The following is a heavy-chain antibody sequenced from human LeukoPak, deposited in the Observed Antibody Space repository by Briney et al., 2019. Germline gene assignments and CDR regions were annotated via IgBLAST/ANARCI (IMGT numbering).Heavy chain of an antibody. Sequence: SETLSLTCTVSGGSISSDTYYWSWIRQPPGKGLEWIGSIYHSESTYYNPSLKSRVTISVDTSKNQFSLKLSSVTAADTAVYYCARDSYGDYPWFDPWGQGTLVTVSS. CDR1: GGSISSDTYY. CDR2: IYHSEST. J-gene: IGHJ5*02. D-gene: IGHD4-17*01. CDR3: ARDSYGDYPWFDP. V-gene: IGHV4-39*07.